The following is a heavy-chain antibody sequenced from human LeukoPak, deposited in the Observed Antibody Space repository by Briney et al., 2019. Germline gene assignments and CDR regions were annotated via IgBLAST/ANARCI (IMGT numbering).Heavy chain of an antibody. J-gene: IGHJ4*02. V-gene: IGHV4-34*01. CDR1: GGSFSGYY. D-gene: IGHD2-15*01. Sequence: SETLSLTCAVYGGSFSGYYWSWIRQPPGKGLEWIGEINHSGSTNYNPSLKSRVTISVDTSKNQFSLKLSSVTAADTAVYYCARRAYCSGGSCQHFDYWGQGTLVTVSS. CDR2: INHSGST. CDR3: ARRAYCSGGSCQHFDY.